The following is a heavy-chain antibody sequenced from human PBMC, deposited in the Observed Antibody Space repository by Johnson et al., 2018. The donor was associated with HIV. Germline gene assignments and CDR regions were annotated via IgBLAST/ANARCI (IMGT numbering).Heavy chain of an antibody. CDR2: IRYDGSNK. J-gene: IGHJ3*02. V-gene: IGHV3-30*02. D-gene: IGHD3-22*01. Sequence: QVQLVESGGGVVQPGGSLRLSCAASGFTFSSYGMHWVRQAPGKGLEWVTFIRYDGSNKYYADSVKGRSPIARDNSKNTLYLQMTSLRPEDTAVYYCAKDRAEVVVVHDALDMWGQGTMVTVSS. CDR3: AKDRAEVVVVHDALDM. CDR1: GFTFSSYG.